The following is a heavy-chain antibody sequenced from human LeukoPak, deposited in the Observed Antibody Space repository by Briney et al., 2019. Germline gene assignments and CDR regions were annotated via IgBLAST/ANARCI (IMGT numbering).Heavy chain of an antibody. D-gene: IGHD3-10*01. V-gene: IGHV1-2*02. CDR1: GYTFTGYY. J-gene: IGHJ4*02. CDR3: ARFPLTSGTMDY. Sequence: ASVKVSCKASGYTFTGYYMHWVRQAPGQGLEWMGWINPNSGGTNYAQKFQGRVTMTRDTSVSTAYMELSRLRSDDTAVYYCARFPLTSGTMDYWGQGTLVTVSS. CDR2: INPNSGGT.